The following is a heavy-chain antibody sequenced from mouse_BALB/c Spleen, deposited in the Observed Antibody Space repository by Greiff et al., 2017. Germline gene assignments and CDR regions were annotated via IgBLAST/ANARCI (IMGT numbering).Heavy chain of an antibody. J-gene: IGHJ1*01. V-gene: IGHV3-8*02. CDR3: ARSPFYCGSSYWYFDV. CDR1: GDSITSGY. D-gene: IGHD1-1*01. Sequence: QLVESGPSLVKPSQTLSLTCSVTGDSITSGYWNWIRKFPGNKLEYMGYISYSGSTYYNPSLKSRISITRDTSKNQYYLQLNSVTTEDTATYYCARSPFYCGSSYWYFDVWGAGTTVTVSS. CDR2: ISYSGST.